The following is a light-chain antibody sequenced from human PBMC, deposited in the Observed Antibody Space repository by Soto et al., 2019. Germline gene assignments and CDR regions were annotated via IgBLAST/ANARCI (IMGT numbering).Light chain of an antibody. J-gene: IGLJ1*01. CDR2: EVS. Sequence: QSVLTQPASVSGSPGQSITISCTGTSSDVGSYNLVSWYQQHSGKAPKLMIYEVSKRPSGVSNRFSGSKSGNTASLTISGLQAEDEADYYCCSYAGSSTFDVIVFGSGTKVTVL. CDR1: SSDVGSYNL. CDR3: CSYAGSSTFDVIV. V-gene: IGLV2-23*02.